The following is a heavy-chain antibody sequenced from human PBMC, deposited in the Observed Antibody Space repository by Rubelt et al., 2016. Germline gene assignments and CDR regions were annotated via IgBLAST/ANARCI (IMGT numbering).Heavy chain of an antibody. D-gene: IGHD3-16*01. CDR3: ARVSSLIAVGIDY. Sequence: QLQLQESGTGLVKPSETLSLTCTVSGGSISSSSYYWGWIRQPPGKGLEYIGSIYYSGSTYYNPSLKSRVPISEDTSKNQFSLKRGAGTAADTAVYYCARVSSLIAVGIDYWGQGTQVTVSS. J-gene: IGHJ4*02. CDR1: GGSISSSSYY. V-gene: IGHV4-39*07. CDR2: IYYSGST.